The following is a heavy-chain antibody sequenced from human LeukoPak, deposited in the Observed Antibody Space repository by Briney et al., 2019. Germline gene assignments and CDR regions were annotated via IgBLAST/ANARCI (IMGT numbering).Heavy chain of an antibody. Sequence: GGSLRLSCTASGFTFSNFWMGWVRQAPGKGLEWVANIKQDETEKFYLGSVKGRFTISRDNSRNKLFLQMNSLRAEDTAVYYCAKADLASSWYSLFDFLGQGTLVTVSS. CDR3: AKADLASSWYSLFDF. CDR1: GFTFSNFW. J-gene: IGHJ4*02. CDR2: IKQDETEK. V-gene: IGHV3-7*03. D-gene: IGHD6-13*01.